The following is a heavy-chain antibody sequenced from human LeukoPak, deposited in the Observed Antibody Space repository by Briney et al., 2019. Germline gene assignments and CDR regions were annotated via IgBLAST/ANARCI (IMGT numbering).Heavy chain of an antibody. D-gene: IGHD5-18*01. CDR2: ISRKGGST. V-gene: IGHV3-64*03. CDR1: GFTLSRYA. Sequence: GRCLRLSCSVSGFTLSRYAMHWVRQAPGKGLEYVSAISRKGGSTYYGDSVKDRFTITRNNSKNTLYLQMSRLRAEDTAVYSCVKARGIQLWLPGDYWGQGTLVTVSS. CDR3: VKARGIQLWLPGDY. J-gene: IGHJ4*02.